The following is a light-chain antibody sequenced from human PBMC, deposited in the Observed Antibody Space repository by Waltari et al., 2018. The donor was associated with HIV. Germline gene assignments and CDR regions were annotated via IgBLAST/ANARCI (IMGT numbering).Light chain of an antibody. CDR1: QSVSSN. CDR3: QQFNNWPLT. V-gene: IGKV3-15*01. CDR2: NAS. Sequence: EIVMTQSPATLSVSPGERVTLSCRASQSVSSNLAWYQQKPGQAPRLLIHNASTRVTGIPARFSSSGSGTEFTLTISSLQSEDFAVYYCQQFNNWPLTFGGGTKVEIK. J-gene: IGKJ4*01.